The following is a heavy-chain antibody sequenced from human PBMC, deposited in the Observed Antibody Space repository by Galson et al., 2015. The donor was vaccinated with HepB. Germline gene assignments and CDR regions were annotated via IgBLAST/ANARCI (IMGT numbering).Heavy chain of an antibody. Sequence: SLRLSCAASGFTFSYYALYWVRQAPGKGLEWVAFIRYDGNNKNYADSVKDRFTISRDNSKNTVYLQMNSLKAEDTAVYYCAKDADFGSGSWGAFDIWGQGTMVTVSS. CDR3: AKDADFGSGSWGAFDI. V-gene: IGHV3-30*02. CDR1: GFTFSYYA. D-gene: IGHD3-10*01. J-gene: IGHJ3*02. CDR2: IRYDGNNK.